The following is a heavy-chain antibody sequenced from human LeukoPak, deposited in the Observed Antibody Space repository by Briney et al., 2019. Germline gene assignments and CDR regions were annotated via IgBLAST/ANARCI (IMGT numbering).Heavy chain of an antibody. Sequence: GGALRLSRAASGFTLRSYSMNWVRQAPGKGLEGVSSISSSSSYIYYADSLKGRFTISRDNAKNSLYLQMNSLIAEDTAVYYCARDRTDCGGDCYLAPIDYWGQGTLVTVSS. D-gene: IGHD2-21*02. V-gene: IGHV3-21*01. CDR1: GFTLRSYS. CDR3: ARDRTDCGGDCYLAPIDY. CDR2: ISSSSSYI. J-gene: IGHJ4*02.